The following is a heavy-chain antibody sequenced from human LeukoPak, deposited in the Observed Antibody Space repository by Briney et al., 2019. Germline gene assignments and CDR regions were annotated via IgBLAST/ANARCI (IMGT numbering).Heavy chain of an antibody. CDR1: GFTFPHYR. D-gene: IGHD3-3*01. J-gene: IGHJ5*01. CDR2: IGSGGTTI. Sequence: GGSLLLCCGAAGFTFPHYRMQGGRPARGKGPEGGSYIGSGGTTIFYADAGKGRITISRNDAKNSLKLQKNTLRDDDTAVYYCVRDFWRGYFDWFDSWGQGTLVTVSS. V-gene: IGHV3-48*02. CDR3: VRDFWRGYFDWFDS.